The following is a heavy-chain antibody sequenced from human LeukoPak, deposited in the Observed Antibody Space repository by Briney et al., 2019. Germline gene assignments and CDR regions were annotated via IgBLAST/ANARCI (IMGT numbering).Heavy chain of an antibody. J-gene: IGHJ4*02. CDR3: AGYDRSGYYLGKVDY. V-gene: IGHV4-39*01. D-gene: IGHD3-22*01. Sequence: SETLSLTCPVSTGSISTSSYYWGWIRQPPGKGLEWIGSIYYSGSTYYNPSLKSRVTISVDTSKNQFSLKLSSVTAADTAVYSGAGYDRSGYYLGKVDYWGQGTLVTVSS. CDR1: TGSISTSSYY. CDR2: IYYSGST.